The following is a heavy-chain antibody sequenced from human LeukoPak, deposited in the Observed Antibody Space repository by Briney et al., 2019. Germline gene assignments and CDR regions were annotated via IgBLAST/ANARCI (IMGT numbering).Heavy chain of an antibody. CDR1: GYTFTGYY. CDR3: ARDSNGYSSGWSDYYYGMDV. CDR2: INPNNGDT. D-gene: IGHD6-19*01. Sequence: ASVKVSCKASGYTFTGYYMHWVRQAPGQGLEWMGWINPNNGDTNYAQKFQGRVTMTRDTSISTAYMELSRLRSDDTAVYYCARDSNGYSSGWSDYYYGMDVWGQGTTVTVSS. J-gene: IGHJ6*02. V-gene: IGHV1-2*02.